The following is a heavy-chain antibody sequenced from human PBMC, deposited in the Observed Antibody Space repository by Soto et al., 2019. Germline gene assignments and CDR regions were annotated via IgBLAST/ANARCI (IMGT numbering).Heavy chain of an antibody. V-gene: IGHV1-3*01. CDR2: INAGVYGT. J-gene: IGHJ4*02. D-gene: IGHD3-10*01. Sequence: QVQLVQSGPEMMQPGASVKVSCKASGYASLSYAMHWVRQVHGQVYEWLGWINAGVYGTMYSERFQGRVRITRDTSENTVYMELNALTSEDTAVYYCAREVPGVTSFDYWGQGTLVIVSS. CDR1: GYASLSYA. CDR3: AREVPGVTSFDY.